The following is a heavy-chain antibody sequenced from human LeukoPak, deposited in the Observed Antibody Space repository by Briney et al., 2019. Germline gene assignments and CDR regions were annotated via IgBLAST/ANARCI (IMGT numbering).Heavy chain of an antibody. CDR1: GFSFSNYG. Sequence: GRSLRLSCVASGFSFSNYGMHWVRQAPGRGLEWLGVLSFDESQEYYAESVKGRLTISRDNSRKTVYLQMNSLRGDDTGVYYCTRGEEGWYFDVWGRGTMVTVSS. CDR2: LSFDESQE. J-gene: IGHJ2*01. CDR3: TRGEEGWYFDV. V-gene: IGHV3-33*01.